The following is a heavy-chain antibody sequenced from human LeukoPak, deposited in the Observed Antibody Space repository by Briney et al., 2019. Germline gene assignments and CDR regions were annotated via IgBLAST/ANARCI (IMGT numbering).Heavy chain of an antibody. CDR3: ARAPRTSRYYYYMDV. CDR1: GGSISSYY. CDR2: IYYSGST. J-gene: IGHJ6*03. V-gene: IGHV4-59*01. D-gene: IGHD2-2*01. Sequence: PSETLSLTCTVSGGSISSYYWSWIRQPPGKGLERIGYIYYSGSTNYNPSLKSRVTISVDTSKNQFSLKLSSVTAADTAVYYCARAPRTSRYYYYMDVWGKGTTVTVSS.